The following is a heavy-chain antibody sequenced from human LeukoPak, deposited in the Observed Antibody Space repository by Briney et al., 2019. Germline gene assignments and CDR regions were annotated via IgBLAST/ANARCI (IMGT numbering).Heavy chain of an antibody. CDR1: GFTFSNYA. CDR3: PKDWEYDSSGYYFDY. CDR2: ISGSGGST. Sequence: HPGGSLRLSCAASGFTFSNYAMSWVRQAPGKGLEWVSAISGSGGSTYYADSVKGRFTISRDNSKNTLYLQMNSLRAEDTAVYYCPKDWEYDSSGYYFDYWGQGTLVTVSS. J-gene: IGHJ4*02. V-gene: IGHV3-23*01. D-gene: IGHD3-22*01.